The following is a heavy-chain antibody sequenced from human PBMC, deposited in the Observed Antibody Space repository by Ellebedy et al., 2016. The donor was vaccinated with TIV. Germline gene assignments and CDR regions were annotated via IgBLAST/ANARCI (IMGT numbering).Heavy chain of an antibody. J-gene: IGHJ3*02. D-gene: IGHD3-3*01. CDR2: ISSSSSYI. CDR3: AREAYDFWSGPDAFDI. V-gene: IGHV3-21*01. Sequence: GGSLRLSXAASGFTFSSYSMNWVRQAPGKGLEWVSSISSSSSYIYYADSVKGRFTISRDNAKNSLYLQMNSLRAEDTAVYYCAREAYDFWSGPDAFDIWGQGTMVTVSS. CDR1: GFTFSSYS.